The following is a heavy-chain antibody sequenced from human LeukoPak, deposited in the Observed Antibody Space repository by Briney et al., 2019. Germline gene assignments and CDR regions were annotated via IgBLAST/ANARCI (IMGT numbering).Heavy chain of an antibody. D-gene: IGHD2-2*01. CDR1: GYTXTGYF. Sequence: ASVKVSCKASGYTXTGYFMHWVRQAPGQGLEWMGWINSNSGGTNYAQKFQGRVTMTRDTSISTAYMELSRLRSDDTAVYYCASSIVYCSSTSCYFNWGQGTLVTVSS. CDR3: ASSIVYCSSTSCYFN. V-gene: IGHV1-2*02. J-gene: IGHJ4*02. CDR2: INSNSGGT.